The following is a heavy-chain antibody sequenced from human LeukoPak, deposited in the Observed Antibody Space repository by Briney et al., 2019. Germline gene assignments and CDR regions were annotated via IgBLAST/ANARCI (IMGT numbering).Heavy chain of an antibody. V-gene: IGHV1-18*01. CDR3: ARDRPRLSIAAARALDY. Sequence: ASVKVSCKASGYTFTNYGISWVRQAPGQGLEWMGWISADNGNTSYAQKLQGRVTMTTDTSTSTAYMELKNLRSDDTAVYYCARDRPRLSIAAARALDYWGQGTLVTVSS. CDR1: GYTFTNYG. D-gene: IGHD6-13*01. J-gene: IGHJ4*02. CDR2: ISADNGNT.